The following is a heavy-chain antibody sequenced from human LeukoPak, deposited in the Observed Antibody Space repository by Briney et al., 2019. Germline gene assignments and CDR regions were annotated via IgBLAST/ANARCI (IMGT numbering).Heavy chain of an antibody. Sequence: AWETLSLTCAVYGGSFSGYYWSWIRQPPGKGLEWIGEINHSGSTNYNPSLKSRVTISVDTSKNQFSLKLSSVTAADTAVYYCARGPVVGATRGRYFDPWGRGTLVTVSS. J-gene: IGHJ2*01. V-gene: IGHV4-34*01. D-gene: IGHD1-26*01. CDR3: ARGPVVGATRGRYFDP. CDR2: INHSGST. CDR1: GGSFSGYY.